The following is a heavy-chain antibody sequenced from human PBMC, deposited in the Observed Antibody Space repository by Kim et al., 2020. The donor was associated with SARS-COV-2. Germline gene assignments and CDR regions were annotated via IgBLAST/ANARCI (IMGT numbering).Heavy chain of an antibody. V-gene: IGHV3-48*02. CDR2: INVGIDTI. CDR3: ARDPSRHGRRDVDV. Sequence: GGSLRLSCAASGFRFSDYCMNWVRQAPGMGLESVSYINVGIDTIFYRDSVKGRFTISRVNADNLLYLNMNNLRDEDTAFYYCARDPSRHGRRDVDVW. CDR1: GFRFSDYC. J-gene: IGHJ3*01. D-gene: IGHD6-6*01.